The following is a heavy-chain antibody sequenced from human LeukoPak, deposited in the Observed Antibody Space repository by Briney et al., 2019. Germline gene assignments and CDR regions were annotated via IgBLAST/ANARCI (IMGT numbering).Heavy chain of an antibody. Sequence: ASVKVSCKASGYTFTDYQMHWVRQAPGQGLEWVGWINPNSGGTNYAQKFQGRVTLTRDTSITIAYLELSRLRSDDTAVYYCARVLGLQWLLPYYWGQGTLVTVSS. D-gene: IGHD6-19*01. V-gene: IGHV1-2*02. J-gene: IGHJ4*02. CDR1: GYTFTDYQ. CDR2: INPNSGGT. CDR3: ARVLGLQWLLPYY.